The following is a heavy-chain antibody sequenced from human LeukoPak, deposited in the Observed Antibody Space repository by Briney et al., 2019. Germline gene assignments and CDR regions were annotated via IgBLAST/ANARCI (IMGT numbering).Heavy chain of an antibody. CDR1: GFTFSSYW. V-gene: IGHV3-74*01. CDR3: ARDRSSLGLWFGELRN. D-gene: IGHD3-10*01. CDR2: IYSDGSST. Sequence: GGSLRLSCAASGFTFSSYWMHWVRQASGKGLVWVSRIYSDGSSTNYADAVKGRFTISRDNAKNTLYLQMNSLRAEDTAVYYCARDRSSLGLWFGELRNWGQGTLVTVSS. J-gene: IGHJ4*02.